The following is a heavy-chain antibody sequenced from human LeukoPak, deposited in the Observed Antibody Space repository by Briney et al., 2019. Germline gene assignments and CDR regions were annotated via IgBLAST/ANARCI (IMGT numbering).Heavy chain of an antibody. CDR1: GYTFTGYY. CDR3: AIYWGSSGPSAGAFDI. V-gene: IGHV1-2*02. D-gene: IGHD3-22*01. CDR2: INPNSGGT. Sequence: GASVKVSCKASGYTFTGYYMHWVRQAPGQGLEWMGWINPNSGGTNYAQKFQGRVTMTRDTSISTAYMELSSLRSEDTAVYYCAIYWGSSGPSAGAFDIWGQGTMVTVSS. J-gene: IGHJ3*02.